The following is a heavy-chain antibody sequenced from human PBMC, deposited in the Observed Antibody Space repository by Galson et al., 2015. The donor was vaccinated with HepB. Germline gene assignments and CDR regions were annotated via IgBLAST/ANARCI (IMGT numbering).Heavy chain of an antibody. Sequence: SLRLSCAASGFTFSSYGMHWVRQAPGKGLEWVAVISYDGSNKYYADSVKGRFTISRDNSKNTLYLQVNSLRAEDTAVYYCAKQGIAVAGTGWFDPWGQGTLVTVSS. V-gene: IGHV3-30*18. CDR3: AKQGIAVAGTGWFDP. CDR1: GFTFSSYG. CDR2: ISYDGSNK. J-gene: IGHJ5*02. D-gene: IGHD6-19*01.